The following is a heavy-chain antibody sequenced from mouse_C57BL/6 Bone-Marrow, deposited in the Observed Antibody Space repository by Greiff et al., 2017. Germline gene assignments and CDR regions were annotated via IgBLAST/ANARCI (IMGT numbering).Heavy chain of an antibody. V-gene: IGHV1-55*01. Sequence: QVQLQQPGAELVKPGASVKMSCKASGYTFTSYWITWVKQRPGQGLEWIGDIYPGSGSTNYNEKFKSKATLTVDTSSSTAYMQLSSLTSEDSAVYYCAKPPQNYYDYDGRNYYAMDYWGQGTSVTVSS. D-gene: IGHD2-4*01. J-gene: IGHJ4*01. CDR1: GYTFTSYW. CDR2: IYPGSGST. CDR3: AKPPQNYYDYDGRNYYAMDY.